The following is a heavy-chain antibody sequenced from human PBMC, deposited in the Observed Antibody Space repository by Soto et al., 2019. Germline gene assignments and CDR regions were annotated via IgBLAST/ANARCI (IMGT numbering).Heavy chain of an antibody. V-gene: IGHV4-34*01. CDR3: ARMAGPWYFDL. J-gene: IGHJ2*01. Sequence: SETLSLTCAVHGGSFSCFYLTWIRQPPGKGLEWTGEINHSGSSNYNPPLKSRVTMSLDTSRNQFSLSLNSVTAADTAVYYCARMAGPWYFDLWGRGTLVTVS. CDR1: GGSFSCFY. CDR2: INHSGSS.